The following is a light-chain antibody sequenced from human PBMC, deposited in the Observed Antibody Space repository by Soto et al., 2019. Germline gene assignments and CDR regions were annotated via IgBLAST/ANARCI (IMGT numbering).Light chain of an antibody. J-gene: IGKJ4*01. CDR2: EAS. Sequence: DIQMTQSPASLSASVTDRVTITCRASQDIGTDLGWYQQKPGKAPERLIYEASVLQSGVPSRFSGSGSGTEFTLTVSSLQPEDFATYYCVQNYSYHLTFGGGTKVDIK. V-gene: IGKV1-17*01. CDR1: QDIGTD. CDR3: VQNYSYHLT.